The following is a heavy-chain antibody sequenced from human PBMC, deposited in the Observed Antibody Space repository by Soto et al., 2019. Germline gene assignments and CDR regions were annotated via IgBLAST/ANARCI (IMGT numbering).Heavy chain of an antibody. CDR3: ARPTMDWKVTFFDF. Sequence: SETLSLTCTISDRSINGSTYFCGWLRQRPGQGLQWIGSIYYTGRTYYTPSLKSRVTLSKATAKNQFSLKLSSVTAADTAVYYCARPTMDWKVTFFDFCGQGILVT. J-gene: IGHJ4*02. CDR1: DRSINGSTYF. D-gene: IGHD3-10*01. CDR2: IYYTGRT. V-gene: IGHV4-39*01.